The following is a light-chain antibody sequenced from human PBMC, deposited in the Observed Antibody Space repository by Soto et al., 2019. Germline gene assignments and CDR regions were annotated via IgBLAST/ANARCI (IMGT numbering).Light chain of an antibody. CDR3: SSYTTSSTLYV. CDR1: RDNIGSFDY. Sequence: QSVLTQPASVSGSHGQSITIYCTGTRDNIGSFDYVSWYQQHPGKAPQLMIFQVSNRASGVSNRFSGSKSGDTASLTISGLQAEDEADYYCSSYTTSSTLYVFGTGTKVTVL. CDR2: QVS. V-gene: IGLV2-14*01. J-gene: IGLJ1*01.